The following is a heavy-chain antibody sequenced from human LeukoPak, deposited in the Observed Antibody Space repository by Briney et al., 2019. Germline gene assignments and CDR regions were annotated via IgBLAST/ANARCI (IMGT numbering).Heavy chain of an antibody. CDR3: AKDMHHYYGSGSGVRMDV. CDR1: GFTFSSYA. Sequence: PGGSQRLSCAVSGFTFSSYAMNWVRQAPGKGLEWVSYISSSSRTIHYADSVKGRFTISRDNAKNSLYLQMNSLRAEDMALYYCAKDMHHYYGSGSGVRMDVWGKGTTVTVSS. CDR2: ISSSSRTI. V-gene: IGHV3-48*04. J-gene: IGHJ6*04. D-gene: IGHD3-10*01.